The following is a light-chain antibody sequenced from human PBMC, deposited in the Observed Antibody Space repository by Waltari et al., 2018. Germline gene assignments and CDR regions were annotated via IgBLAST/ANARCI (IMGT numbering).Light chain of an antibody. CDR1: QSIVYSDGNTH. V-gene: IGKV2-30*01. CDR2: KVS. CDR3: MQGTHWPYT. Sequence: DAVMTQSPLSLPVTLAQASSIFCWSSQSIVYSDGNTHLNWFQQRPGQSPSRLIYKVSSRDSGVPDRFSGSGSGTDFTQRISRVEAEDVGMYYCMQGTHWPYTFGQGTKLEIK. J-gene: IGKJ2*01.